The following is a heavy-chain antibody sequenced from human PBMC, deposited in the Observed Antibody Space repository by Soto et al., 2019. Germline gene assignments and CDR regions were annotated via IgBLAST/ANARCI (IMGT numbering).Heavy chain of an antibody. Sequence: QIQLVEPGGGVVQPGRSLRLSCTASGFTFNSYGFNWVRQAPGKGLEWVAVIWYDGNTKYYADSVKGRFTISRDNLRSTVYLQMNSLTAEDTAVYYCARPLVAPVAGPYYYGMDVWGQGTTVTVSS. CDR3: ARPLVAPVAGPYYYGMDV. V-gene: IGHV3-33*01. CDR2: IWYDGNTK. D-gene: IGHD6-19*01. J-gene: IGHJ6*02. CDR1: GFTFNSYG.